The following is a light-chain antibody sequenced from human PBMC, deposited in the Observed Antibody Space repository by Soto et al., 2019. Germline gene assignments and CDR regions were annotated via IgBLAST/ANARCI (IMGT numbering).Light chain of an antibody. CDR2: GAS. CDR3: QQYRTSPAWT. CDR1: QSVSNNY. V-gene: IGKV3-20*01. J-gene: IGKJ1*01. Sequence: EIVLTQSPGTLSLSPGEKATLSCRASQSVSNNYLAWYQQKPGQAPRLLIYGASSRATGIPARFSGSGSGTDFTLTISRLEPEDFALYYCQQYRTSPAWTFGQGTKVEI.